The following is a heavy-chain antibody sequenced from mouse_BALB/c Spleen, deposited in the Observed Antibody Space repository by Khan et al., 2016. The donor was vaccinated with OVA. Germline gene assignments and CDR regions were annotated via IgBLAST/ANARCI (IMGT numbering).Heavy chain of an antibody. J-gene: IGHJ2*01. CDR3: TREEALYYFDY. CDR1: GYTFTSYW. Sequence: LEESEAELVRPGASVKLSCKTSGYTFTSYWIHWVKQRSGQGLEWIARIYPGTNNTYYNENLKDRATLTADKSSSTAYMQLSSLKSEDSAVYFCTREEALYYFDYWGQGTTLTVSS. V-gene: IGHV1S132*01. CDR2: IYPGTNNT. D-gene: IGHD3-2*02.